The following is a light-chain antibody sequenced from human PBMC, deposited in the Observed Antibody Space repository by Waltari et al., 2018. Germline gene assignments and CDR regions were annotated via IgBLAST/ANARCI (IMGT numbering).Light chain of an antibody. CDR1: RSNLGNNV. J-gene: IGLJ2*01. Sequence: QSVLTQSPSVSEPPRQRVTIACSGSRSNLGNNVVHWYQQVPGEAPKLLIYYDDMLPSGVSDRFSGSRSGTSASLAISGLQSEDEADYYCAAWDDNLNAVVFGGGTKVTVL. CDR2: YDD. CDR3: AAWDDNLNAVV. V-gene: IGLV1-36*01.